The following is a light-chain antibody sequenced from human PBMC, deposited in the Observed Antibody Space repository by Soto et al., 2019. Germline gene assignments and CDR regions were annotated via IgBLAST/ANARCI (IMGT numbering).Light chain of an antibody. CDR1: QSISSW. Sequence: DIQMTQSPSTLSASVGDRVTITCRASQSISSWLAWYQQKPGKAPKLLIYDASSLESGVPSRFSGSGSGTEFTLTISSLQPDDFATYYCQHHWTFGQGTKGDIK. V-gene: IGKV1-5*01. CDR2: DAS. J-gene: IGKJ1*01. CDR3: QHHWT.